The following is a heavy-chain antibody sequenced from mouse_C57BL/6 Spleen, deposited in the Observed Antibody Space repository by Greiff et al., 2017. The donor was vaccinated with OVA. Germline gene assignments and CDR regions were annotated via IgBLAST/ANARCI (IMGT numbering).Heavy chain of an antibody. D-gene: IGHD1-1*01. CDR1: GFTFSDAW. CDR3: TSYYGSSYPHYWYFDV. J-gene: IGHJ1*03. CDR2: IRNKANNHAT. V-gene: IGHV6-6*01. Sequence: DVMLVESGGGLVQPGGSMKLSCAASGFTFSDAWMAWVRQSPEKGLEWVAEIRNKANNHATYYAESVKGRFTISRDDSTSSVYLQMNSVRAEDTGIYYCTSYYGSSYPHYWYFDVWGTGTTVTVSS.